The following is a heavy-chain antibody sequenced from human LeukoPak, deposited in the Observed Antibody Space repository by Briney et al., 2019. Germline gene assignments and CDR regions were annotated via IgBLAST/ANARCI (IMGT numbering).Heavy chain of an antibody. J-gene: IGHJ4*02. CDR2: MNPNSGNT. Sequence: ASVKVSCKASGYTITSYDINWVRQATGQGLEWMGWMNPNSGNTAYAQKFQGRVTMSRDTSISTAYMELSSLRSEDTAVYYCARLPKYSRPLDYWGQGTLVTVSS. D-gene: IGHD6-6*01. V-gene: IGHV1-8*01. CDR1: GYTITSYD. CDR3: ARLPKYSRPLDY.